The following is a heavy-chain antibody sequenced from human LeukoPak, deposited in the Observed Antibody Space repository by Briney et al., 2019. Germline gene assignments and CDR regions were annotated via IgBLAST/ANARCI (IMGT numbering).Heavy chain of an antibody. J-gene: IGHJ4*02. V-gene: IGHV3-66*01. CDR1: GFTVSSNY. CDR2: IYSGGST. CDR3: ARDGPAHGYFDY. Sequence: GGSLRLSCAASGFTVSSNYMSWVRQAPGKGLEWVSVIYSGGSTYYADSVKGRFTISSDNSKNTLHLQMNSLRAEDTAVYYCARDGPAHGYFDYWGQGTLVTVSS.